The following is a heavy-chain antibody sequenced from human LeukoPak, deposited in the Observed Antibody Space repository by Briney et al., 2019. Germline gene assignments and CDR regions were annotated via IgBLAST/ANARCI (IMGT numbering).Heavy chain of an antibody. CDR1: GGSISSYY. CDR2: IYHSGST. CDR3: AREYSSSWGLNYYYMDV. V-gene: IGHV4-59*01. J-gene: IGHJ6*03. D-gene: IGHD6-13*01. Sequence: SETLSLTCTVSGGSISSYYWSWIRQPPGKRLEWIGCIYHSGSTNYNPSLKSRVTILIDTSKTQFSLKVRSVTAADTAVYYCAREYSSSWGLNYYYMDVWGKGTTVTVFS.